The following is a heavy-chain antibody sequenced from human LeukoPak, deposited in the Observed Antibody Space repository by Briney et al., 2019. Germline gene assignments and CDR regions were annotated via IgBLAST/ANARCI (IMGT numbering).Heavy chain of an antibody. V-gene: IGHV4-34*01. Sequence: SETLSLTCAVYGGSFTKHQWSWIRQPPGKGLEWIGAINDGGSTNYNPSLKSRVTISIDKSKSQISLNLSSVTAADTAVYCCARGLAWALDSWGQGSQVTVSS. CDR3: ARGLAWALDS. CDR1: GGSFTKHQ. D-gene: IGHD1-26*01. J-gene: IGHJ4*02. CDR2: INDGGST.